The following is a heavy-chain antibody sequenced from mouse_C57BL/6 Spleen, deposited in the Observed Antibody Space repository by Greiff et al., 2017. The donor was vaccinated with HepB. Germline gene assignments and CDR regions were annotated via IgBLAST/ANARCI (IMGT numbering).Heavy chain of an antibody. CDR1: GLTFSSYA. V-gene: IGHV5-4*03. D-gene: IGHD1-1*01. J-gene: IGHJ1*03. CDR2: ISDGGSYT. Sequence: EVMLVESGGGLVKPGGSLKLSCAASGLTFSSYAMSWVRQTPEKRLEWVATISDGGSYTYYPDNVKGRFTISRDNAKNNLYLQMSHLKSEDTAMYYCARGADYLRYFDVWGTGTTVTVSS. CDR3: ARGADYLRYFDV.